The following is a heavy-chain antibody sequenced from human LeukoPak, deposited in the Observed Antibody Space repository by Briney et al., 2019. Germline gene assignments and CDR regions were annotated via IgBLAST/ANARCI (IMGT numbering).Heavy chain of an antibody. CDR1: GVSISSYY. J-gene: IGHJ4*02. Sequence: SETLSLTCTVSGVSISSYYWSWIRQPPGKGLEWIGYIYYSGSTNYNPSLKSRVTISVDMSKNQFSLKLSSVTAADTAVYYCARFGSLREPIHDYWGQGTLVTVSS. D-gene: IGHD3-16*01. CDR2: IYYSGST. V-gene: IGHV4-59*01. CDR3: ARFGSLREPIHDY.